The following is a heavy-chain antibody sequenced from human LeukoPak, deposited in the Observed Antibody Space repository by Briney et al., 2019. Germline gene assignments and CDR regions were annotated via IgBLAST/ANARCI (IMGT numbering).Heavy chain of an antibody. V-gene: IGHV3-23*01. Sequence: GGSLRLSCAASGFTFSSDAMSWVRQAPGKGREWGSAISGSGGSTYYSDSVKSRFTISRDNSKNTLYLQMNSLRAEDTAVYYCAPSPVVTPNYDAFDIWGQGTMVTVSS. CDR3: APSPVVTPNYDAFDI. D-gene: IGHD4-23*01. CDR2: ISGSGGST. CDR1: GFTFSSDA. J-gene: IGHJ3*02.